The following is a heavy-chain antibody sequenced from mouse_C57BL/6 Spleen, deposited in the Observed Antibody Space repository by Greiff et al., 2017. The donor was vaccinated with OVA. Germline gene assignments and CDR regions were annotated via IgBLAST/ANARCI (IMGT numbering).Heavy chain of an antibody. CDR1: GYTFTSYW. J-gene: IGHJ4*01. V-gene: IGHV1-55*01. CDR3: AREDYGSSYRAMDY. D-gene: IGHD1-1*01. CDR2: IYPGSGST. Sequence: QVQLQQSGAELVKPGASVKMSCKASGYTFTSYWITWVKQRPGQGLEWIGDIYPGSGSTNYNEKFKSKATLTVDTSSSTAYMQLSSLTSEDSAVYYCAREDYGSSYRAMDYWGQGTSVTVSS.